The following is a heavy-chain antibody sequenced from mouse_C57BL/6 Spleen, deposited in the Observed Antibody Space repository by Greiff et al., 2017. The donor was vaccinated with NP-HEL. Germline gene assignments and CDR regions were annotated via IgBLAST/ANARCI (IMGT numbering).Heavy chain of an antibody. CDR2: ISSGGDYI. CDR3: TRDIYYYGSSYFDY. Sequence: EVQLVESGEGLVKPGGSLKLSCAASGFTFSSYAMSWVRQTPEKRLEWVAYISSGGDYIYYADTVKGRFTISRDNARNTLYLQMSSLKSDDTAMYYCTRDIYYYGSSYFDYWGQGTTLTVSS. V-gene: IGHV5-9-1*02. J-gene: IGHJ2*01. CDR1: GFTFSSYA. D-gene: IGHD1-1*01.